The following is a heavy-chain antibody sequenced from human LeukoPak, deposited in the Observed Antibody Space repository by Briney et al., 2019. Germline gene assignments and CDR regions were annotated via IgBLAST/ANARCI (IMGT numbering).Heavy chain of an antibody. Sequence: PGGSLRLSCAASGFTFSSYWMHWVRQAPGKGLVWVSRINSDESSISYADSVKGRFTISRDNAKNTLYLQMNSLRAEDTAAYYCARDHFLGSRFGIPFDYWGQGTLVTVSS. CDR2: INSDESSI. J-gene: IGHJ4*02. D-gene: IGHD3-10*01. CDR1: GFTFSSYW. V-gene: IGHV3-74*01. CDR3: ARDHFLGSRFGIPFDY.